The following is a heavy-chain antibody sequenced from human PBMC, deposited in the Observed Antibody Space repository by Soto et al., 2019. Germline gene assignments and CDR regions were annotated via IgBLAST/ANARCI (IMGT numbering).Heavy chain of an antibody. D-gene: IGHD2-2*01. J-gene: IGHJ3*02. V-gene: IGHV3-9*01. CDR2: ISWNSGSI. CDR1: GFTFDDYA. Sequence: EVQLVESGGGLVQPGRSLRLSCAASGFTFDDYAMHWVRQAPGKGLEWVSGISWNSGSIGYADSVKGRFTISRDNAKNSLYLQMNSPRAEDTALYYCAKVYCSSTSCHDAFDIWGQGTMVTVSS. CDR3: AKVYCSSTSCHDAFDI.